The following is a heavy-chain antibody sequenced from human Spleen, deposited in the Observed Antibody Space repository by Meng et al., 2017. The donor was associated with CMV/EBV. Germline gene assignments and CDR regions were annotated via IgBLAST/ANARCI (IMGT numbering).Heavy chain of an antibody. CDR1: GYSFTTYW. V-gene: IGHV5-51*01. CDR3: ARLPPATRGMDV. J-gene: IGHJ6*02. CDR2: VYPGDSDT. Sequence: KVSCKGSGYSFTTYWIGWVRQMPGKGLEWMGVVYPGDSDTRYSPSFQGQVTISADKSISTAYLQWSSLKASDTAMYYCARLPPATRGMDVWGQGTTVTVSS. D-gene: IGHD2-2*01.